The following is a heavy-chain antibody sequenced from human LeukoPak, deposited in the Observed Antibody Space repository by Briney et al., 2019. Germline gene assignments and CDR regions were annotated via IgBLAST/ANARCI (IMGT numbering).Heavy chain of an antibody. CDR1: GFTFSSYA. D-gene: IGHD3-22*01. Sequence: PGGPLRLSCAASGFTFSSYAMSWVRQAPGKGLEWVSAISGSGGSTYYADSVKGRFTISRDNSKNTLYLQLNSLRAEDTAVYYCAKLRVVITNFDYWGQGTLVTVSS. CDR2: ISGSGGST. CDR3: AKLRVVITNFDY. V-gene: IGHV3-23*01. J-gene: IGHJ4*02.